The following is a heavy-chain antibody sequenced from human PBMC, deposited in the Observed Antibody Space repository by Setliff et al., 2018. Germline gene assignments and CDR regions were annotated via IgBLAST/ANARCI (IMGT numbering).Heavy chain of an antibody. Sequence: SVKVSCKASGGTFSSYGISWVRQAPGQGLEWMGGTIPIFGTTDYAQKFRDRVTIITDESTSTAYMELRSLRTEDTAVYYCAREGVDTRSSTDYRYYMDVWGKGTTVTVSS. V-gene: IGHV1-69*05. CDR1: GGTFSSYG. CDR3: AREGVDTRSSTDYRYYMDV. D-gene: IGHD5-18*01. CDR2: TIPIFGTT. J-gene: IGHJ6*03.